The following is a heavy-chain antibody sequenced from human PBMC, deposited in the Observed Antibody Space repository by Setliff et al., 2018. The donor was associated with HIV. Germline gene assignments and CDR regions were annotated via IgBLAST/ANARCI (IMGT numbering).Heavy chain of an antibody. V-gene: IGHV3-21*01. CDR3: ARVPWRGFYSNYVGPGYYYYYMDV. J-gene: IGHJ6*03. Sequence: NPGGSLRLSCAASGFTFSNYNMNWVRQAPGKGLEWVSSISSSSSYIYYANSVKGRFTISRDNAKNSLYLQMNSLRAEDTAVYYCARVPWRGFYSNYVGPGYYYYYMDVWGKGTMVTVSS. CDR1: GFTFSNYN. CDR2: ISSSSSYI. D-gene: IGHD4-4*01.